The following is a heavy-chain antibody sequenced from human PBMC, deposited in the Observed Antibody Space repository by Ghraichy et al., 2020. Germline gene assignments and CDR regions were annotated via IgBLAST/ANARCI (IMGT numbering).Heavy chain of an antibody. D-gene: IGHD6-19*01. J-gene: IGHJ4*02. V-gene: IGHV4-59*08. CDR2: IYYSGST. Sequence: SETLSLTCTVSGGSISSYYWSWIRQLPGKGLEWIGYIYYSGSTNYNPSLESRVTISVDTSKNQFSLKLNSVTAADTAVYYCARRALAVAGSFDYWGQGTLVTVSS. CDR3: ARRALAVAGSFDY. CDR1: GGSISSYY.